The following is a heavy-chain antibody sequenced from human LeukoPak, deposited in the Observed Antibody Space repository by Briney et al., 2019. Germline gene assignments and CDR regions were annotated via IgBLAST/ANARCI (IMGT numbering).Heavy chain of an antibody. J-gene: IGHJ6*03. CDR2: ISDTGGIT. Sequence: GGSLRLSCAASGFSFSSSAMSWVRQAPGKGLEWVSTISDTGGITHYADSVKGRFTISRDNAKNSLYLQMNSLRAEDTAVYYCAKERGYCSSTSCYEGYYMDVWGKGTTVTVSS. V-gene: IGHV3-23*01. CDR1: GFSFSSSA. D-gene: IGHD2-2*01. CDR3: AKERGYCSSTSCYEGYYMDV.